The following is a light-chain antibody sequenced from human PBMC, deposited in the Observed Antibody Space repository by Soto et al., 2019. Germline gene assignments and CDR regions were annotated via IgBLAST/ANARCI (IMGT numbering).Light chain of an antibody. CDR2: EVS. CDR3: SSYTSSSTLWV. V-gene: IGLV2-14*01. CDR1: SSDVGGYNY. Sequence: QSALTQPASVSGSPGQSITISCTGTSSDVGGYNYVSWYQQHPGKATKLMIYEVSNRPSGVSNRFSGSKSGNTASLTISGLQADDEADYYCSSYTSSSTLWVFGGGTKLTVL. J-gene: IGLJ3*02.